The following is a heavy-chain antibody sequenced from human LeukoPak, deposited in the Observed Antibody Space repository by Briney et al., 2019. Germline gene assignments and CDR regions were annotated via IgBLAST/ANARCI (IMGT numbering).Heavy chain of an antibody. D-gene: IGHD2-2*02. CDR1: GGSISGYY. V-gene: IGHV4-59*01. CDR2: IHYSGST. Sequence: PSETLSLTCTVSGGSISGYYWSWIRQPPGKGLEWIGYIHYSGSTNYNPSLKSRVTISVDTSKNQFSLKLHSVTAADTAVYYCARYYCGSTTCYNFDYWGQGTLVTVSS. CDR3: ARYYCGSTTCYNFDY. J-gene: IGHJ4*02.